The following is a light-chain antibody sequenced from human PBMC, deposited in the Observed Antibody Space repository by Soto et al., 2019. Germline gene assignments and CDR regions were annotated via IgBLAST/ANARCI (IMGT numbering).Light chain of an antibody. CDR3: QQYANSRT. V-gene: IGKV3-20*01. J-gene: IGKJ1*01. CDR1: HSVSSNF. Sequence: EIVVSERPRSLSQSPGERAMLSFSASHSVSSNFLAWYQQKPGQATQLLIYAASRRATVIPDMFSGSGSETDFTLTISRLEPEDFAVYYCQQYANSRTFGQGTKVDIK. CDR2: AAS.